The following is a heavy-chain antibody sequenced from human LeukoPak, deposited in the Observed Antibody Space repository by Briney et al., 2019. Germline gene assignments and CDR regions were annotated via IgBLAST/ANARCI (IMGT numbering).Heavy chain of an antibody. D-gene: IGHD2-2*01. V-gene: IGHV3-21*01. CDR3: ASLALGYCSSTSCTDY. Sequence: GGSLRLSCAASGFTFSSYSMNWVRQAPGKGLEWVSSISSSSSYIYYADSVKGRFTISRDNAKNPLYLQMNSLRAEDTAVYYCASLALGYCSSTSCTDYWGQGTLVTVSS. J-gene: IGHJ4*02. CDR1: GFTFSSYS. CDR2: ISSSSSYI.